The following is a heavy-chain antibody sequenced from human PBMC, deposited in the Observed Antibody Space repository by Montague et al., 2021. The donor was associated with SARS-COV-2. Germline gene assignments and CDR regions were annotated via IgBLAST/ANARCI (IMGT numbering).Heavy chain of an antibody. CDR1: GGSISSSSYY. CDR3: ARVGRQQLVRLSGMDV. D-gene: IGHD6-13*01. V-gene: IGHV4-39*07. J-gene: IGHJ6*02. CDR2: IYYSGST. Sequence: ETLSLTCTVSGGSISSSSYYWGWIRQPPRKGLEWIGSIYYSGSTYYNPSLKSRVTISVDTSKNQFSLKLSSVTAADTAVYYCARVGRQQLVRLSGMDVWGQGTTVTVSS.